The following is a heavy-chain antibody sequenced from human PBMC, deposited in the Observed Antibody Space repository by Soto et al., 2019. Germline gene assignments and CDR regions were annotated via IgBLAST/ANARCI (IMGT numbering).Heavy chain of an antibody. Sequence: VQLVESGGGVVQPGRSLRLSCAASGFTFSSYGMHWVRQAPGKGLEWVAVISYDGSNKYYADSVKGRFTISRDNSKNTLYLQMNSLRAEDTAVYYCAKGDYDSSGYYYGMDVWGQGTTVTVSS. D-gene: IGHD3-22*01. V-gene: IGHV3-30*18. CDR3: AKGDYDSSGYYYGMDV. CDR2: ISYDGSNK. CDR1: GFTFSSYG. J-gene: IGHJ6*02.